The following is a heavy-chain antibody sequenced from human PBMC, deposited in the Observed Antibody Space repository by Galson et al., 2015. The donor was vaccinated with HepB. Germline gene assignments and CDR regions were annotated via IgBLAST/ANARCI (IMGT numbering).Heavy chain of an antibody. J-gene: IGHJ6*02. CDR1: GYTFTSYG. D-gene: IGHD1-26*01. V-gene: IGHV1-18*01. CDR2: ISAYNGNT. CDR3: ARGTGGGSFYYYGMDV. Sequence: SVKVSCKASGYTFTSYGISWVRQAPGQGLEWMGWISAYNGNTNYAQKLQGRVTMTTDTSTSTAYMELRSLRSDDTAVYYCARGTGGGSFYYYGMDVWGQGTTVTVSS.